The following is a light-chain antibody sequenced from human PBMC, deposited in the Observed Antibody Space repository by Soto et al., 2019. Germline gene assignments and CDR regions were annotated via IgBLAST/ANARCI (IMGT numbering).Light chain of an antibody. J-gene: IGLJ1*01. V-gene: IGLV1-47*01. CDR1: RSNIGSNY. CDR3: ASWDDSLGAYYV. CDR2: KND. Sequence: QSVRTQPPSESGTPGQRVTISCSGSRSNIGSNYVFWYQQLPGTAPKLLIYKNDQRPSGVPDRFSGSKSGTSASLAISGLRSDDEAEYYCASWDDSLGAYYVFGTGTKLTVL.